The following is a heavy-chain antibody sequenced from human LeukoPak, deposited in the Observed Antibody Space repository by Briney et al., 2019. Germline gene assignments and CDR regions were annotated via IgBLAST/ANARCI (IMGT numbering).Heavy chain of an antibody. CDR3: AKGGEQKTFRCGMDS. J-gene: IGHJ4*02. V-gene: IGHV3-30*18. CDR1: GFTFSAYY. D-gene: IGHD1/OR15-1a*01. CDR2: VSNDGGIK. Sequence: GGSLRLSCAASGFTFSAYYMHWVRQAPGKGLEWVALVSNDGGIKYHGASVRGRFTISRDNPENTLYLQMNSLRADDTAVYYCAKGGEQKTFRCGMDSWGQGTLVTVSS.